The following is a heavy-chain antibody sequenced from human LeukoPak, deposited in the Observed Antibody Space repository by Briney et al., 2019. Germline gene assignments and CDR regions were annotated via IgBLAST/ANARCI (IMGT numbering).Heavy chain of an antibody. V-gene: IGHV1-8*01. J-gene: IGHJ4*02. D-gene: IGHD3-16*02. CDR3: AVGGVIVYPQN. CDR2: MNPNSGNT. CDR1: GYTFTSYD. Sequence: ASVKVSCKASGYTFTSYDINWIRQATGQGLEWMGWMNPNSGNTGYAQKFQGRVTMTRNTSISTAYMGLSSLRSEDTAVYYCAVGGVIVYPQNWGQGTLVTVSS.